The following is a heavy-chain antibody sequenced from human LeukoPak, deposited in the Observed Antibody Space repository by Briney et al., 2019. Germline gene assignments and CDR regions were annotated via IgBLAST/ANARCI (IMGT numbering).Heavy chain of an antibody. D-gene: IGHD5/OR15-5a*01. CDR2: IYYSAST. CDR1: GYSISSSNW. V-gene: IGHV4-28*01. Sequence: SETLSLTCAVSGYSISSSNWWGWIRQPPGKGLVWIGYIYYSASTYYNPSLKSRVTMSVDTSKNQCSLKLSSVTAVDTAVYYCARKSVDDYYFDYWGQGTLVTVSS. CDR3: ARKSVDDYYFDY. J-gene: IGHJ4*02.